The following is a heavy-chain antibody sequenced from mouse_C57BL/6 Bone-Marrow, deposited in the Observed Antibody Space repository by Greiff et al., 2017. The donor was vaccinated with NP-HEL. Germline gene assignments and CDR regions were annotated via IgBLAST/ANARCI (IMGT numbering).Heavy chain of an antibody. CDR1: GFTFSSYG. Sequence: EVKLMESGGDLVKPGGSLKLSCAASGFTFSSYGMSWVRQTPDKRLEWVATISSGGSYTYYPDSVKGRFTISRDNAKNTLYLQMSSLKSEDTAMYYCARHELDGYYRFDYWGQGTTLTVSS. V-gene: IGHV5-6*01. J-gene: IGHJ2*01. CDR2: ISSGGSYT. D-gene: IGHD2-3*01. CDR3: ARHELDGYYRFDY.